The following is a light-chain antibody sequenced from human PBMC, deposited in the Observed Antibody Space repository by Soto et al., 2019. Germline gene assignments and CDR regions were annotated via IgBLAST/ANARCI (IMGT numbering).Light chain of an antibody. CDR3: QQAYRYPLT. V-gene: IGKV1-6*01. Sequence: AIQMTQSPSSLSASVGDSVTITCRASQGISDDLGWYQQKPGKAPKLLIFAASTLERGVPSRFSGSGSGTDFTLTISSLQPDDFATYYCQQAYRYPLTFGGGTKVEIK. J-gene: IGKJ4*01. CDR1: QGISDD. CDR2: AAS.